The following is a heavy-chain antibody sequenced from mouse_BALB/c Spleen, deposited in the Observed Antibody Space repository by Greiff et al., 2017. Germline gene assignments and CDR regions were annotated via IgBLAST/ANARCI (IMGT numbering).Heavy chain of an antibody. Sequence: VKLQQPGAELVKPGTSVKLSCKASGYNFTSYWINWVKLRPGQGLEWIGDIYPGSGSTNYNEKFKSKATLTVDTSSSTAYMQLSSLASEDSALYYCARPSYYYGSSYYAMDYWGQGTSVTVSS. CDR2: IYPGSGST. V-gene: IGHV1-55*01. J-gene: IGHJ4*01. CDR3: ARPSYYYGSSYYAMDY. D-gene: IGHD1-1*01. CDR1: GYNFTSYW.